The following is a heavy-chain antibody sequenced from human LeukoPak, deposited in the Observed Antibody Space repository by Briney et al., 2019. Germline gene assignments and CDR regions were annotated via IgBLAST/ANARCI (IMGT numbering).Heavy chain of an antibody. J-gene: IGHJ6*02. D-gene: IGHD2-15*01. V-gene: IGHV3-66*02. CDR1: GFTVSSNY. Sequence: GGSLRLSCAASGFTVSSNYMSWVRQAPGKGLEWVSVIYSGGSTYYADSVKGRFTISRDNSKNTLYLQMNSLRAEDTAVYYCARDRRISQSYYYYGMDVWGRGTTVTVSS. CDR2: IYSGGST. CDR3: ARDRRISQSYYYYGMDV.